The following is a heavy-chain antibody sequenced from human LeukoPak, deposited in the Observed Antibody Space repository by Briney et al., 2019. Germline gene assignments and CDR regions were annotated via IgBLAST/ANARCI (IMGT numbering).Heavy chain of an antibody. D-gene: IGHD6-13*01. Sequence: NPSETLSLTCTVSGGSISSYYWSWIRQPPGKGLEWIGYIYYSGSTNYNPSLKSRVTISVDTSKNQFSLKLSSVTAADTAVYYCARKPRSWTFMDVWGQGTTVTVSS. V-gene: IGHV4-59*01. CDR3: ARKPRSWTFMDV. J-gene: IGHJ6*02. CDR1: GGSISSYY. CDR2: IYYSGST.